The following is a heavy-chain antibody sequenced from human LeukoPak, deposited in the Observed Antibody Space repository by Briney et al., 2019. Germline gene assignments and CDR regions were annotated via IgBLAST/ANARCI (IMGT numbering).Heavy chain of an antibody. CDR2: ISRSGETK. CDR1: GFTFSNYE. V-gene: IGHV3-48*03. J-gene: IGHJ4*02. D-gene: IGHD6-13*01. Sequence: GGSLRLSCEASGFTFSNYEMNWVRQAPGKGLEWVSYISRSGETKYYADSVKGRFTISRDNAKNSLYLQMNSLRAEDTAVYYCARRRGGSSSWYLPWGYWGQGTLVTVSS. CDR3: ARRRGGSSSWYLPWGY.